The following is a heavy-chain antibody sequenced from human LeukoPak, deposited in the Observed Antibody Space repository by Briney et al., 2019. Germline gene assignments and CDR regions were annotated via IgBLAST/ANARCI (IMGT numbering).Heavy chain of an antibody. V-gene: IGHV3-23*01. J-gene: IGHJ6*02. Sequence: TGGSLRLSCAASGFTFSSYSMNWVRQAPGKGLEWVSSIGGSGGNRYYGGSVKGRFTVSRDNSKNTLHLQMNSLRVEDTAVYYCAKAPYFYSGMDVWGQGTTVTVSS. CDR2: IGGSGGNR. CDR1: GFTFSSYS. CDR3: AKAPYFYSGMDV.